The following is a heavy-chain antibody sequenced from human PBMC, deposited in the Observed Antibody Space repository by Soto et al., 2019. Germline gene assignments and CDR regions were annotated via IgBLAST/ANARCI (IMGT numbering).Heavy chain of an antibody. V-gene: IGHV4-31*03. CDR2: IYYSGSA. D-gene: IGHD2-15*01. J-gene: IGHJ5*02. Sequence: SETLSLTCTVSGGSISSDSYYWSWIRQYPGKGLEWIGYIYYSGSAYYNPSLMSRSTLSVYTSKNQFSLRLSSVTAADTAVYYCARGCTPPPSAFDLWGQGTLVPVSS. CDR3: ARGCTPPPSAFDL. CDR1: GGSISSDSYY.